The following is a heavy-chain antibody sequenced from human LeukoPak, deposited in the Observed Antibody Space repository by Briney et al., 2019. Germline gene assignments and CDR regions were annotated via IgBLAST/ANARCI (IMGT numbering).Heavy chain of an antibody. CDR3: ARGGYYDSSGLTDY. J-gene: IGHJ4*02. D-gene: IGHD3-22*01. CDR1: GFTFSDYS. CDR2: ISSGSSHI. Sequence: PGGSLRLSCAASGFTFSDYSMNWVRQAPGKGLEWVSSISSGSSHIYYADSVKGRFTISRDNAKNSVYLQMNSLRAEDTAVYYCARGGYYDSSGLTDYWGQGTLVTVSS. V-gene: IGHV3-21*01.